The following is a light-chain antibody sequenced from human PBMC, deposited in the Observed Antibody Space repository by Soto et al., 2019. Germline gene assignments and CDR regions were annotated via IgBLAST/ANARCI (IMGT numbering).Light chain of an antibody. CDR1: SGHSSYA. CDR2: LNSDGSH. Sequence: QLVLTQSPSASASLGASVKLTCTLSSGHSSYAIAWYQQQPEKGPRYLMKLNSDGSHTTGDGIPDRFSGSSSGAERYLTISSLPSEDEADCYCQTWGTGYWVFGGGSKLTV. CDR3: QTWGTGYWV. V-gene: IGLV4-69*01. J-gene: IGLJ3*02.